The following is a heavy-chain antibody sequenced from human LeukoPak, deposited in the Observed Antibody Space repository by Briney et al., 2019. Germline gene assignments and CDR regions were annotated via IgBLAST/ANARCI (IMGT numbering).Heavy chain of an antibody. D-gene: IGHD1-26*01. Sequence: GSVKVSCKVSGYTLTELSVHWVRQAPGKGLEWMGGFDPEDGETIYAQKFQGRVTMTEDTSTDTTYMELSSLRSEDTAVYYCATHSGNYYLGALDVWDQGTMVTVTS. V-gene: IGHV1-24*01. CDR3: ATHSGNYYLGALDV. CDR1: GYTLTELS. J-gene: IGHJ3*01. CDR2: FDPEDGET.